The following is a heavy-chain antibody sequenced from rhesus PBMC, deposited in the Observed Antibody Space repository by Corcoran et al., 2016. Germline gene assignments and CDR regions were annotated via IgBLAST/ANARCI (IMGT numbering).Heavy chain of an antibody. V-gene: IGHV4-169*02. CDR3: AREAYDSGADY. CDR2: IYGNSAST. CDR1: GGSISSSY. D-gene: IGHD3-28*01. J-gene: IGHJ4*01. Sequence: QLQLQESGPGLVKPSETLSVTCAVSGGSISSSYWSWIRQAPGKGLEWIGYIYGNSASTNYNPSLKNRVTISKDPAKNQFGLKLSSVTAADTAVYYCAREAYDSGADYWGQGVLVTVSS.